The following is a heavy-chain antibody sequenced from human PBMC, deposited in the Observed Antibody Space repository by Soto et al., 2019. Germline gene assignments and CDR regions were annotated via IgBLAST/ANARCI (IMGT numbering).Heavy chain of an antibody. J-gene: IGHJ4*02. Sequence: HPGGSLRLSCAASGFTFSSYAMSWVRQAPGKGLEWVSAISGSGGSTYYADSVKGRFTISRDNSKNTLYLQMNSLRAEDTAVYYCAKPQVVVAATTLNYFDYWGQGTLVTVSS. CDR2: ISGSGGST. D-gene: IGHD2-15*01. CDR3: AKPQVVVAATTLNYFDY. V-gene: IGHV3-23*01. CDR1: GFTFSSYA.